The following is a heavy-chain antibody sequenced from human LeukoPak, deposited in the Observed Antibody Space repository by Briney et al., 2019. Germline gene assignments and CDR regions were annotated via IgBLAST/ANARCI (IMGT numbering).Heavy chain of an antibody. D-gene: IGHD4-17*01. Sequence: GASVKVSCKASGGTFSSYAISWVRQAPGQGLEWMGGIIPIFGTANYAQKFQGRVTITADKSTSTAYMELSSLRSEDTAVYYCARSVRTTVTTFDAFDIWGQGTMVTVSS. CDR1: GGTFSSYA. CDR3: ARSVRTTVTTFDAFDI. V-gene: IGHV1-69*06. J-gene: IGHJ3*02. CDR2: IIPIFGTA.